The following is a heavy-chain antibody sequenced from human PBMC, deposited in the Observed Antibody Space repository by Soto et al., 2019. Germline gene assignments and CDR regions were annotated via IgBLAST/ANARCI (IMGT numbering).Heavy chain of an antibody. J-gene: IGHJ6*02. V-gene: IGHV1-18*01. CDR3: ARDRGAYGMDV. Sequence: QVQLVQSGAEVKKPGASVKVSCKASGYTFTSYGISWVRQAPGQGLEWMGWISAYNGNTNYAQKPQGRVTMTTDTSTSTAYMELRSLTSDDTAVYYWARDRGAYGMDVWGQGTTVTVSS. CDR2: ISAYNGNT. CDR1: GYTFTSYG.